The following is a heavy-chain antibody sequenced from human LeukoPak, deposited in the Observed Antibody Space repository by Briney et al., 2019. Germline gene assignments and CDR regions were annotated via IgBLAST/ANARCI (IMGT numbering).Heavy chain of an antibody. D-gene: IGHD3-10*01. Sequence: GGSLRLSCAASGFTFSSYWMHWVRQAPGKGLVWVSCINSDGSSTSYADSVKGRFTISRDNAKNTLYLQMNSLRAEDTAVYYCARVPLTYYYGSGSSPPDYWGQGTLVTVSS. J-gene: IGHJ4*02. CDR2: INSDGSST. CDR3: ARVPLTYYYGSGSSPPDY. V-gene: IGHV3-74*01. CDR1: GFTFSSYW.